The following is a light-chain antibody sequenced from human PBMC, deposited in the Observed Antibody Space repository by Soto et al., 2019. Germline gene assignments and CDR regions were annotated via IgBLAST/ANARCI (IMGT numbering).Light chain of an antibody. CDR3: QQYGSSPYT. V-gene: IGKV3-20*01. CDR1: QSISTTY. J-gene: IGKJ2*01. CDR2: GTS. Sequence: EIVVTQSPGTLSLSPGERATLSCRASQSISTTYLAWYQQRPGQAPRLLIYGTSSRATVIPDRFIGSGSATDFTLASSRLEPEDFAVYYCQQYGSSPYTFGQGNKLEIK.